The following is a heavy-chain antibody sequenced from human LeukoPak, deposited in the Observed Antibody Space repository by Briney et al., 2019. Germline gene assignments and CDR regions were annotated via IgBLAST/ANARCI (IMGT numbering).Heavy chain of an antibody. CDR2: IWYDGSNK. Sequence: GGSLRLSCAASGFTFSSYGMHWVRQAPGKGLEWVAVIWYDGSNKYYADSVKGRFTISRHNSKNTLYLQMNSLRAEDTAVYYCAVLHYYDSSGLNYWGQGTLVTVSS. V-gene: IGHV3-30*02. CDR3: AVLHYYDSSGLNY. CDR1: GFTFSSYG. D-gene: IGHD3-22*01. J-gene: IGHJ4*02.